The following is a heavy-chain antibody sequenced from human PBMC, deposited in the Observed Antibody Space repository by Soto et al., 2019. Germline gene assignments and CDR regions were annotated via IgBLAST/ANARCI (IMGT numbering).Heavy chain of an antibody. D-gene: IGHD3-10*01. CDR1: GFTFSSYA. J-gene: IGHJ6*02. V-gene: IGHV3-30-3*01. CDR2: ISYDGSNK. Sequence: PGGSLRLSCAASGFTFSSYAMHWVRQAPGKGLEWVAVISYDGSNKYYADSVKGRFTISRDNSKNTLYLQMNSLRAEDTAVYYCARRGAAMVRGVIGYGMDVWDQGTTVTVSS. CDR3: ARRGAAMVRGVIGYGMDV.